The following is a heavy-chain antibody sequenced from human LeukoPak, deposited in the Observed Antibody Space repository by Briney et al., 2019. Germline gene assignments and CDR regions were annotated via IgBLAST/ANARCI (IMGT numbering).Heavy chain of an antibody. Sequence: PSETLSLTCSVSGGSISSFYWSWMRHPPGKGLVWIGYIYYSGSTNSNPSFKSRVTISVDTSKKQFSLKLSSVTAADTAVYYCARTVATIEPYYFDFWGQGTLVTVSS. CDR2: IYYSGST. CDR1: GGSISSFY. V-gene: IGHV4-59*08. J-gene: IGHJ4*02. CDR3: ARTVATIEPYYFDF. D-gene: IGHD5-12*01.